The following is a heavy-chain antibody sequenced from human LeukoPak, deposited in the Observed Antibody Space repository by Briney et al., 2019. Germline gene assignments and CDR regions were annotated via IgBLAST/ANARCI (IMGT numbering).Heavy chain of an antibody. D-gene: IGHD3-3*01. Sequence: PGGSLRLSCAASGFIFDDYGMTWVRQAPGKGLEWVSGITWNGVRGGYADSVKGRFTISRDNAKNFLYLQMNSLRAEDTALYYCARGTIFGVVIPYYFDYWGQGTLVTVSS. V-gene: IGHV3-20*04. CDR3: ARGTIFGVVIPYYFDY. CDR1: GFIFDDYG. J-gene: IGHJ4*02. CDR2: ITWNGVRG.